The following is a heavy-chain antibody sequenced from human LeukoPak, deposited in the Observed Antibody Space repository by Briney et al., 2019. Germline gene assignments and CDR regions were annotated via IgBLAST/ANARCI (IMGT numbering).Heavy chain of an antibody. CDR1: GFTFSSYG. CDR3: AKVRSGSYYLAPAEDY. D-gene: IGHD3-10*01. CDR2: ISGSGGST. V-gene: IGHV3-23*01. J-gene: IGHJ4*02. Sequence: GGSLRLSCAASGFTFSSYGMSWVRQAPGKGLEWVSAISGSGGSTYYADSVKGRFTISRDNSKNTLCLQMNSLRAEDTAVYYCAKVRSGSYYLAPAEDYWGQGTLVTVSS.